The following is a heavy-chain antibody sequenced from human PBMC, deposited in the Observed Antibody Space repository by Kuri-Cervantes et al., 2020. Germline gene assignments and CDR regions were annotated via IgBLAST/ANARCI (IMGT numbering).Heavy chain of an antibody. D-gene: IGHD4-17*01. Sequence: ASVKVSCKASGYTFTSYDINWVRQATGQGLEGMGWMNPNSGNTGYAQKFQGRVTMTRNTSISTAYMELSSLRSEDTAVYYCARVSGYGATRYFDYWGQGTLVTVSS. CDR3: ARVSGYGATRYFDY. J-gene: IGHJ4*02. CDR2: MNPNSGNT. V-gene: IGHV1-8*02. CDR1: GYTFTSYD.